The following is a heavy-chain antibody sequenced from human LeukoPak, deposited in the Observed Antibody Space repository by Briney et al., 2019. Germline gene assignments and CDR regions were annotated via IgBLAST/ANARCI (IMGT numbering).Heavy chain of an antibody. J-gene: IGHJ3*02. CDR2: ISSSAI. Sequence: GGSLRLSCAASGFTFSSYEMNWVRQAPGKGLEWVSSISSSAIYYEDSVKGRLAISRDNAKNSLYLQMNSLRAEDTAVYYCARACSGGTCYLAAFDIWGQGTMVTVSS. CDR3: ARACSGGTCYLAAFDI. CDR1: GFTFSSYE. V-gene: IGHV3-48*03. D-gene: IGHD2-15*01.